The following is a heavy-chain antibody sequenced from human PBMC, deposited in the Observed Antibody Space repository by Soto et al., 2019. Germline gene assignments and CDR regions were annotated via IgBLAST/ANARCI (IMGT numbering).Heavy chain of an antibody. CDR1: GFTFSTYG. D-gene: IGHD3-3*01. CDR3: ASNSWDYNFWSGYLIDF. V-gene: IGHV3-23*01. J-gene: IGHJ4*02. Sequence: GGSLRLSCAASGFTFSTYGMTWVRQAPGKGLEWVSAISASGGTTYYADSVKGRFTISRDNSKNTLYLQMNSLRAEDTAVYYCASNSWDYNFWSGYLIDFWGQGTLVTVSS. CDR2: ISASGGTT.